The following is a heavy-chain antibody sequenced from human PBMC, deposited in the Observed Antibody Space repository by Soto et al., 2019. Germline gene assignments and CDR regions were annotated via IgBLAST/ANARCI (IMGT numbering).Heavy chain of an antibody. J-gene: IGHJ4*02. CDR3: ARIHFDGSSGPFDY. Sequence: PSETLSLTCTVSGGSISSYYWSWIRQPPGKGLEWIGYIYYSGSTNYNPSLKSRVTISLDTSKNQVVLTMTNMDPVDTATYYCARIHFDGSSGPFDYWGQGTLVTVSS. CDR2: IYYSGST. CDR1: GGSISSYY. V-gene: IGHV4-59*01. D-gene: IGHD3-22*01.